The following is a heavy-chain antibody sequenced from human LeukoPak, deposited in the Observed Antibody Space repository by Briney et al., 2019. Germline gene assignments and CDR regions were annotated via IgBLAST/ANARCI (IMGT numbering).Heavy chain of an antibody. J-gene: IGHJ3*02. CDR2: IRQDESGS. CDR3: ARGDKYGGNSVTFDI. D-gene: IGHD4-23*01. CDR1: GFTFSDYW. Sequence: GGSLRLSCAASGFTFSDYWMSWVRQAPGKGLEWVASIRQDESGSYYVDSVKGRFTISRDNAKNSLYLYMDSLRADGTAVYYCARGDKYGGNSVTFDIWGQGTMVTVSS. V-gene: IGHV3-7*01.